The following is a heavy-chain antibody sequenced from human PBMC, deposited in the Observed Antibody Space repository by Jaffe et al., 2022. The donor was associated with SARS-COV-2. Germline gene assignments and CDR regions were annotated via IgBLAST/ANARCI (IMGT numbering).Heavy chain of an antibody. CDR2: IRFDGNNK. V-gene: IGHV3-30*02. Sequence: QVQLIESGGGVIQPGGSLRLSCAASGFTFSVFDMHWVRQAPGKGLEWVAGIRFDGNNKYYGDSVKGRFTISRDDSKNTLYLQMNSLRAEDTAVYYCAKDRTGGKNSYQNYWGQGTLVTVSS. J-gene: IGHJ4*02. CDR3: AKDRTGGKNSYQNY. CDR1: GFTFSVFD. D-gene: IGHD3-16*02.